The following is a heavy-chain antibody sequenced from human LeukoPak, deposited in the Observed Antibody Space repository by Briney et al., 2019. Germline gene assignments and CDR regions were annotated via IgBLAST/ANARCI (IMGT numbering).Heavy chain of an antibody. V-gene: IGHV1-46*01. J-gene: IGHJ4*02. CDR1: GYTFTSYY. CDR3: ARNRVVRGVIIFHFDY. Sequence: ASVKVSCKASGYTFTSYYMHWVRQAPGQGLEWMGIINPSGGSTSYAQKFQGRVTMTRDTSTSTVYMELSSLRSEDTAVYYCARNRVVRGVIIFHFDYWGQGTLVTVSS. D-gene: IGHD3-10*01. CDR2: INPSGGST.